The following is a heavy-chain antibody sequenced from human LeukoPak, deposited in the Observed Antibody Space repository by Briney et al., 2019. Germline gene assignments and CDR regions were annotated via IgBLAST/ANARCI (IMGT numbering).Heavy chain of an antibody. CDR3: ALNGREVPSGAFDI. J-gene: IGHJ3*02. CDR1: GFTFSSYS. V-gene: IGHV3-48*02. D-gene: IGHD3-16*02. Sequence: GGSLRLSCASSGFTFSSYSMNWVRQAPGKGLEWVSYISGSSSTIYYADSVKGRFTISRDNAKNSLYLQMNSLRDEDTAVYYCALNGREVPSGAFDIWGQGTMVTVSS. CDR2: ISGSSSTI.